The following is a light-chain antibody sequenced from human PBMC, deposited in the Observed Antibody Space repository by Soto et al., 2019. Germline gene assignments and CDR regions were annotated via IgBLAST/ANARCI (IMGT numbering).Light chain of an antibody. V-gene: IGKV3-15*01. CDR1: QSVSSN. Sequence: EIVVTQSRATVSVSPGERATFSCRASQSVSSNLAWYQQKPGQAPRLLIYGASTRATGIPARLSGSGSGTEFTLTISSLQSEDFAVYYCQRYNNWPPWTFGQGTKVDI. CDR3: QRYNNWPPWT. J-gene: IGKJ1*01. CDR2: GAS.